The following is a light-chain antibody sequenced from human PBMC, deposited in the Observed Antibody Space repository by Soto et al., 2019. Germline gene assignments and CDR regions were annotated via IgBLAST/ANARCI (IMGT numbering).Light chain of an antibody. CDR2: AAS. J-gene: IGKJ1*01. CDR1: QGISSY. Sequence: DIQLTQSPSFLSASVGDRVTITCRASQGISSYLAWYQQKPGQAPNLLIYAASTLQSGVPSRFSGSGSGTDFTLTISSLQPEDFATYYCQQSYSTPWTFGQGTKVDI. V-gene: IGKV1-39*01. CDR3: QQSYSTPWT.